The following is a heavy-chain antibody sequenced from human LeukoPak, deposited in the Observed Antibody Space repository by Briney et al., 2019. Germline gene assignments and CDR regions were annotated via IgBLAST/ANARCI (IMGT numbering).Heavy chain of an antibody. CDR1: GGSISSGSYY. J-gene: IGHJ4*02. CDR2: IYTSGST. D-gene: IGHD3-10*01. CDR3: ARDMYYYGSGSYRFDY. Sequence: SETLSLTCTVSGGSISSGSYYWSWIRQPAGKGLEWIGRIYTSGSTNYNPSLKSRVTMSVDTSKNQFSLKLSSVTAADTAVYYCARDMYYYGSGSYRFDYWGQGTLVTVSS. V-gene: IGHV4-61*02.